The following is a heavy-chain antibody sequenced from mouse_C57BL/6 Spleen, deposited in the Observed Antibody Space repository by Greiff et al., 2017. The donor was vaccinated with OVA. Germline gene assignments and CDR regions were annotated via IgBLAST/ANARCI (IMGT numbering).Heavy chain of an antibody. CDR1: GYTFTSYW. J-gene: IGHJ4*01. CDR2: IDPSDSYT. CDR3: ARLMVTTRGYYYAMDY. V-gene: IGHV1-59*01. D-gene: IGHD2-2*01. Sequence: VQLQQSGAELVRPGTSVKLSCKASGYTFTSYWMHWVKQRPGQGLEWIGVIDPSDSYTNYNQKFKGKATLTVDTSSSTAYMQLSSLTSEDSAVYYCARLMVTTRGYYYAMDYWGQGTSVTVSS.